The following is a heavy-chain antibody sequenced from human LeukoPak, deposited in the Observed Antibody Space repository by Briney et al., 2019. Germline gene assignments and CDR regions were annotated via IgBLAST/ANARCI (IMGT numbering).Heavy chain of an antibody. V-gene: IGHV4-34*01. Sequence: PSETLSLTCAVYGGSFSGYYWSWIRQPPGKGLEWMGEINHSGSTNYNPSLTSRVTISVDMSNNQFSLKLSSVTAADTAVYYCASAPPQRITIFGVVPLFDYWGQGTLVTVSS. J-gene: IGHJ4*02. D-gene: IGHD3-3*01. CDR2: INHSGST. CDR1: GGSFSGYY. CDR3: ASAPPQRITIFGVVPLFDY.